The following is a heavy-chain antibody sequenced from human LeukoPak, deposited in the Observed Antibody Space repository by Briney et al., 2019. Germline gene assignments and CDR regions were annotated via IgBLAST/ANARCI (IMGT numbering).Heavy chain of an antibody. CDR2: ISAYNGNT. CDR3: ARVGNYDILTGYLYYYYGMDV. Sequence: GASVKVSCKASGYTFTSYGISWVRQAPGQGLEWMGWISAYNGNTNYAQKLQGRVTMTTDTSTSTAYMELRSLRSDDMAVYYCARVGNYDILTGYLYYYYGMDVWGQGTTVTVSS. J-gene: IGHJ6*02. D-gene: IGHD3-9*01. CDR1: GYTFTSYG. V-gene: IGHV1-18*03.